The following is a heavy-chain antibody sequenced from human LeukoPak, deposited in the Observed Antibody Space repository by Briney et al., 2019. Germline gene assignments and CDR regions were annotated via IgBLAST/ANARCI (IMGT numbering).Heavy chain of an antibody. D-gene: IGHD6-19*01. CDR1: GGTFSSYA. J-gene: IGHJ3*02. CDR2: IIPIFGTA. V-gene: IGHV1-69*05. Sequence: VASVKVSCKASGGTFSSYAISWVRQAPGQGLEWMGRIIPIFGTANYAQKFQGRVTITTDESTSTAYMELSSLRSEDTAVYYCARAGVAVADTGGGAFDIWGQGTMVTVSS. CDR3: ARAGVAVADTGGGAFDI.